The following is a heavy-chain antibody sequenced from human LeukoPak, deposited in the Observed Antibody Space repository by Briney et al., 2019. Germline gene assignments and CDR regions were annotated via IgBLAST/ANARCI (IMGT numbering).Heavy chain of an antibody. CDR1: GDSVSSNSAA. D-gene: IGHD3-10*02. Sequence: SQTLSLTCAISGDSVSSNSAAWGWIRLSPSRGLEWLGRIYYRSKWYNDYAVSVKSRITINPDTSKHQFSLQLNSVTPEDTAVYYCARGMFYFDYWGQGALVTVSS. CDR3: ARGMFYFDY. CDR2: IYYRSKWYN. V-gene: IGHV6-1*01. J-gene: IGHJ4*02.